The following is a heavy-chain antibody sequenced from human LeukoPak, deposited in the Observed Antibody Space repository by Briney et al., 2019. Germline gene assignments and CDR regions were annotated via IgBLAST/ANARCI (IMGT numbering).Heavy chain of an antibody. V-gene: IGHV4-34*01. CDR2: INHSGST. Sequence: PSETLSLTCAVYGGSFSGYYWSWIRQPPGKGLEWIGEINHSGSTNYNPSLKSRVTISVDTSKSQLSLKLSSVTAADTAVYYCARRVQWLPPNYWGQGTLVTVSS. CDR1: GGSFSGYY. J-gene: IGHJ4*02. D-gene: IGHD6-19*01. CDR3: ARRVQWLPPNY.